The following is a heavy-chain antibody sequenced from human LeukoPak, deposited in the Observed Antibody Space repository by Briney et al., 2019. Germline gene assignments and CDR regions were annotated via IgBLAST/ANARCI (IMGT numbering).Heavy chain of an antibody. CDR2: INWNGGST. V-gene: IGHV3-20*04. D-gene: IGHD3-9*01. CDR1: GFTFDDYG. J-gene: IGHJ3*02. Sequence: GGSLRLSCAASGFTFDDYGMSWVRQAPGKGLEWVSGINWNGGSTGYADSVKGRFTISRDNAKNSLYLQMNSLRAEDTAVYYCARDLRNYDILTGYYSQNAFDIWGQGTMVTVSS. CDR3: ARDLRNYDILTGYYSQNAFDI.